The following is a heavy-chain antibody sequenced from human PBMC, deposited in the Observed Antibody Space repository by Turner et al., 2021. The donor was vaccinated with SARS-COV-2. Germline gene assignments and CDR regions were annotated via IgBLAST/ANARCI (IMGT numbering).Heavy chain of an antibody. J-gene: IGHJ4*02. Sequence: QVPLQESGPGLVKPSETLSLTCTVSGGSISSSSYFWGWIRQPPTKEREWSGRNYESGTTVSKPSRKSRVSLRIDPSKNQVSMKLTSVTAADTALYFCARQAAGQGLDYWGRGILVTVSS. CDR1: GGSISSSSYF. V-gene: IGHV4-39*01. CDR3: ARQAAGQGLDY. D-gene: IGHD3-10*01. CDR2: NYESGTT.